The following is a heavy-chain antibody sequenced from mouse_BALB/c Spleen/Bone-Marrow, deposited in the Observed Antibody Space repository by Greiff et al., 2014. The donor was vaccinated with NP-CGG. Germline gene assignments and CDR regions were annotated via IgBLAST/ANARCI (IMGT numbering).Heavy chain of an antibody. CDR3: ARGHYVMDY. D-gene: IGHD2-1*01. CDR2: INPSSGYT. V-gene: IGHV1-7*01. J-gene: IGHJ4*01. Sequence: QVQLKESGAELAKPGASVKMSCKASGYYLTSYWMHWVKQRPGQGLEWIGYINPSSGYTESNQKFKDKATLTADKSSSTAYMQLTSLTSEDSAVYYCARGHYVMDYWGQGTSVTVSS. CDR1: GYYLTSYW.